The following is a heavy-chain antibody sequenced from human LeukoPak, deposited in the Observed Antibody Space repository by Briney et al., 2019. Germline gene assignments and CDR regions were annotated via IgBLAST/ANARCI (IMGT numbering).Heavy chain of an antibody. CDR1: GFTFSDYY. V-gene: IGHV3-11*04. J-gene: IGHJ5*02. Sequence: GGSQRLSCAASGFTFSDYYMSWIRQAPGKGLEWVSYISSSGSTIYYADSVKGRFTISRDNAKNSLYLQMNSLRAEDTAVYYCARVTVLLWFGDYNWFDPWGQGTLVTVSS. D-gene: IGHD3-10*01. CDR2: ISSSGSTI. CDR3: ARVTVLLWFGDYNWFDP.